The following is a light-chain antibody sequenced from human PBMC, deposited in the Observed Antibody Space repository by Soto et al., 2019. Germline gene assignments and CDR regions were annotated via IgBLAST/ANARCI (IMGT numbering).Light chain of an antibody. CDR2: GAS. J-gene: IGKJ5*01. CDR3: QQYGSSPPIT. Sequence: EIVLTQSPCTLSLSPGERANLSCSASHSVSSSYLAWYQQKPGQAPRLLIYGASSRATGIPDRFSGSGSGTDFTLTISRLEPEDFAVYYCQQYGSSPPITFGQGTRLEIK. V-gene: IGKV3-20*01. CDR1: HSVSSSY.